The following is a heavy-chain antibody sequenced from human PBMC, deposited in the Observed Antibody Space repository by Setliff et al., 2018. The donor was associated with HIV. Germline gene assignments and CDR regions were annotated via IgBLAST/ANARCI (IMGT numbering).Heavy chain of an antibody. V-gene: IGHV4-59*08. CDR3: ARWESAQKAFNP. J-gene: IGHJ3*01. CDR2: IYYSGST. Sequence: PSETLSLTCTVSGGSISSYYWSWIRQPPGKGLEWIGYIYYSGSTNYNPSLKSRVTISVDTSKNQFSLKLNSLSAADTAVYYCARWESAQKAFNPWGHGTMVTVSS. CDR1: GGSISSYY. D-gene: IGHD1-26*01.